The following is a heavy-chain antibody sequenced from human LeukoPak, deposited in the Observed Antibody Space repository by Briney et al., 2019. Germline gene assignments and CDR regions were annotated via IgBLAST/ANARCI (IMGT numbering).Heavy chain of an antibody. V-gene: IGHV3-30*18. CDR3: AKELPGDYYDSSGYADV. J-gene: IGHJ6*04. CDR1: GFTFSRYR. D-gene: IGHD3-22*01. Sequence: PGVSLTLPCAASGFTFSRYRMHRVRQAPGKGGVWVADISYDGSNKYYADYVEGRFTISRDNSKNTLYLQMNSLRAEDTAVYYCAKELPGDYYDSSGYADVWGKGTTVTVSS. CDR2: ISYDGSNK.